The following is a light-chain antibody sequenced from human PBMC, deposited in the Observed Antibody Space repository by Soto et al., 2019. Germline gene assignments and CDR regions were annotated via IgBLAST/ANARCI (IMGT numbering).Light chain of an antibody. CDR2: KAS. CDR3: QHYNSYSEA. CDR1: QTISSW. J-gene: IGKJ1*01. V-gene: IGKV1-5*03. Sequence: DIQMTQSPSTLSGSVGYRFTITCRASQTISSWLAWYQQKPGKAPKLLIYKASTLKSGVPSRFSGSGSGTEFTLTISSLQPDDFETYYCQHYNSYSEAFGQGTKVDIK.